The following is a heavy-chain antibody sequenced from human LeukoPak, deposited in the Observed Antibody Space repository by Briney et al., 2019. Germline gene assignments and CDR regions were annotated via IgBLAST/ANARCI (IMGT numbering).Heavy chain of an antibody. CDR2: ISGSGGST. J-gene: IGHJ4*02. Sequence: GGSLRLSCAASGFTFSIYAMSWVRQAPGKGLEWVSAISGSGGSTYYADSVKGRFTISRDNSKNTLYLQMNSLRAEDTAVYYCAKDSVAYYDIFFDYWGQGTLVTVSS. CDR3: AKDSVAYYDIFFDY. V-gene: IGHV3-23*01. CDR1: GFTFSIYA. D-gene: IGHD3-9*01.